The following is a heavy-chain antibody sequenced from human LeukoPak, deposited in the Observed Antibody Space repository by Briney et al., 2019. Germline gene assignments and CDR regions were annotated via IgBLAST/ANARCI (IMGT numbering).Heavy chain of an antibody. D-gene: IGHD1-7*01. Sequence: ASVKVSCKVSGYTLNELSMHWVRQAPGKGLEWMGGFDPEDGETIYAQKFQGRVTMTEDTSTDTAYVELSSLRSEDTAVYYCATGVELELKSFDYWGQGTLVTVSS. CDR1: GYTLNELS. CDR2: FDPEDGET. V-gene: IGHV1-24*01. CDR3: ATGVELELKSFDY. J-gene: IGHJ4*02.